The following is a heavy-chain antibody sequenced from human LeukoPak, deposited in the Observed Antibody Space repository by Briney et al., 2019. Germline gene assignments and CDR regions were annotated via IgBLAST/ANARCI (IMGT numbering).Heavy chain of an antibody. CDR2: INSDGSST. D-gene: IGHD6-13*01. V-gene: IGHV3-74*01. CDR1: GFTFSSYW. CDR3: ARAIAAAGSDY. J-gene: IGHJ4*02. Sequence: GGSLLLSCAASGFTFSSYWMHWVRRAPGKGLVWVSRINSDGSSTSYADSVKGRFTISRDNAKNTLYLQMNSLRAEDTAVYYCARAIAAAGSDYWGQGTLVTVSS.